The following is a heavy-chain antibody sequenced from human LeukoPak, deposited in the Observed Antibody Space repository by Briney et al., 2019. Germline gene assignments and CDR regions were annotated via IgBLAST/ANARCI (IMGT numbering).Heavy chain of an antibody. Sequence: ASVKVSCKASGYTFSGYFVHWVRQAPGQGLEWMGRINAGSGDTEFAQKFQGRVTMTRDTFVSTAYMEVSGLTSDDTAMYYCARGLSSTPNWELDHWGQGTLVTVSS. D-gene: IGHD1-1*01. CDR3: ARGLSSTPNWELDH. CDR1: GYTFSGYF. V-gene: IGHV1-2*06. CDR2: INAGSGDT. J-gene: IGHJ4*02.